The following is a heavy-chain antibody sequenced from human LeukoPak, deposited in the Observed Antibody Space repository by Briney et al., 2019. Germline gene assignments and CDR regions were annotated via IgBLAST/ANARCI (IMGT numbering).Heavy chain of an antibody. CDR3: ARVGDYGTSFGY. CDR2: IYYSGST. J-gene: IGHJ4*02. Sequence: SETLSLTCTVSGGSISSYYWSWIRQPPGKGLEWIGYIYYSGSTNYNPSLRSRVTISVDTSKNQFSLKLSSVTAADTAVYYCARVGDYGTSFGYWGRGTLVTVSS. CDR1: GGSISSYY. V-gene: IGHV4-59*08. D-gene: IGHD4-17*01.